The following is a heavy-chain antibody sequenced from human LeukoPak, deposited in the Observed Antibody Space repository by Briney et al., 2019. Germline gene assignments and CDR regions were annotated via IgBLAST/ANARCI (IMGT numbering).Heavy chain of an antibody. CDR1: GFSLKSGGEA. D-gene: IGHD5-18*01. V-gene: IGHV2-5*02. CDR3: AHRRGYTYGYEAFDH. J-gene: IGHJ4*01. CDR2: VYWDNDY. Sequence: SGPTLVKPTETLTLTCSFSGFSLKSGGEAVGWARQPPGKALEFLALVYWDNDYRYSPSLRDRLNIIKDTSKNQVVLTMINMDPVDTGTYYCAHRRGYTYGYEAFDHWGHGSRLVVSS.